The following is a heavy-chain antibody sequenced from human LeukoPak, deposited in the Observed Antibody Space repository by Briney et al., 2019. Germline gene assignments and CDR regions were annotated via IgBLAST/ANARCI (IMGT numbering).Heavy chain of an antibody. Sequence: PGGSLRLSCAASGFTFSTYAMSWVRQAPGKGLEWVSCISASYGSTHYADSVKGRFTISRDNSKNTLYLQMNSLRAEDTAVYYCAKDYYYDPVDAFDVWGQGTMVSVSS. V-gene: IGHV3-23*01. J-gene: IGHJ3*01. CDR2: ISASYGST. CDR1: GFTFSTYA. D-gene: IGHD3-22*01. CDR3: AKDYYYDPVDAFDV.